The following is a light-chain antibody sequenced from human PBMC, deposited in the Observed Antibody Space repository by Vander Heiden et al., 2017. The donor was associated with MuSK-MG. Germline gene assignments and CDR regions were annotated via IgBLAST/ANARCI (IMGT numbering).Light chain of an antibody. V-gene: IGKV3-11*01. J-gene: IGKJ5*01. CDR2: DAS. CDR3: QQRSNWPIT. Sequence: EIVLTQSPATLSFSPGERATLSCRASQSVSSYLAWYQQKPGQAPRLLIYDASNRATAIPARFSGSGSGTDFTLTISSLEPEDFAVYYCQQRSNWPITFGQGTRLEI. CDR1: QSVSSY.